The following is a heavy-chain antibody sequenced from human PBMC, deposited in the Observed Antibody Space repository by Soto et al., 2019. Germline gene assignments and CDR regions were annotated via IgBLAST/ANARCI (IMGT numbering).Heavy chain of an antibody. CDR2: IYYSGST. D-gene: IGHD2-15*01. CDR1: GGSISRSSYY. J-gene: IGHJ5*02. V-gene: IGHV4-39*01. Sequence: SETLSLTCTVSGGSISRSSYYWGWIRQPPGKGLEWIGSIYYSGSTYYNPSLKSRVTISVDTSKNQFSLKLSSVTAADTAVYYCARQGCSGGSCYSRVPWFDPWGQGTLVTVSS. CDR3: ARQGCSGGSCYSRVPWFDP.